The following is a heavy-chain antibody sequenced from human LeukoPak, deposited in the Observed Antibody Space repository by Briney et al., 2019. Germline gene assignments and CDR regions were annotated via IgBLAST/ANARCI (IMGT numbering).Heavy chain of an antibody. Sequence: PGGSLRLSCAASGFTFNSFGMHWVRQAPGKGREGGANIQQDGSDKYYVDSVKGRFTISRDNAKNSLYLQMNSLRAEDTAVYYCARDLYRIVVVPHYFDYWGQGTLVTVSS. CDR3: ARDLYRIVVVPHYFDY. D-gene: IGHD3-22*01. CDR2: IQQDGSDK. V-gene: IGHV3-7*01. J-gene: IGHJ4*02. CDR1: GFTFNSFG.